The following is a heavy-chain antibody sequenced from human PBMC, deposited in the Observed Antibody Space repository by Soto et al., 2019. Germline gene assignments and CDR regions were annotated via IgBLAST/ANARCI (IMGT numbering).Heavy chain of an antibody. CDR1: GGSISSGDYY. CDR3: ARELPRTNRFDP. D-gene: IGHD5-18*01. J-gene: IGHJ5*02. V-gene: IGHV4-30-4*01. CDR2: IYHSGST. Sequence: SVTLSLTCTVSGGSISSGDYYWSWIRQPPGKGLEWIGYIYHSGSTYYDPSVKSRVTISVDTSKNQFSLKVRSVTAADTAVYYCARELPRTNRFDPWGQGTLVTVSS.